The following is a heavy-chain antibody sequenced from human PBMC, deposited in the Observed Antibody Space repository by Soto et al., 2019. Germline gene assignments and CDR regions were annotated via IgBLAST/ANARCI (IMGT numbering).Heavy chain of an antibody. CDR3: NNILNWGSNVAY. Sequence: EVQLVESGGGLVKPGGSLRLSCAASGFTFSNAWMSWVRQAPGKGLEWVGRIKSKTDGGTTDYAAPVKGRFTISRDDSKKTLYLEINRPKTGDKAGYFLNNILNWGSNVAYWGQGTLVTVSS. D-gene: IGHD3-16*01. V-gene: IGHV3-15*01. J-gene: IGHJ4*02. CDR2: IKSKTDGGTT. CDR1: GFTFSNAW.